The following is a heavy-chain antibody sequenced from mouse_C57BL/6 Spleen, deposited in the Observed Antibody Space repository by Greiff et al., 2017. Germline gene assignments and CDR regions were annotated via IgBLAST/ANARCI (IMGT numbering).Heavy chain of an antibody. CDR2: IYPGSGST. D-gene: IGHD1-1*01. Sequence: VQLQQPGAELVKPGASVKMSCKASGYTFTSYWITWVKQRPGQGLEWIGDIYPGSGSTNYNEKFKSKATLTVDTSSSTAYMQLSSLTSEDSAVYYCARPLYYYDSRGAMDCWGQGTSVTVSS. CDR1: GYTFTSYW. J-gene: IGHJ4*01. V-gene: IGHV1-55*01. CDR3: ARPLYYYDSRGAMDC.